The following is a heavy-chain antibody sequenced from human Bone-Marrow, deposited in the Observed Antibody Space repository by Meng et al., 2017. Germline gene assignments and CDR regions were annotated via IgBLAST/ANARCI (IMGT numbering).Heavy chain of an antibody. Sequence: QVQLQELGPGLVGPSDTLTLPCTVSGGSVSSGIYYWSWIRQPPGKGLEWIGYIYYRGSTNYNPSLKSRVTISVDTSKNQFSLKLSSVTAADTAVYYCASLYGVVGASWFDPWGQGTLVTVSS. CDR3: ASLYGVVGASWFDP. CDR1: GGSVSSGIYY. D-gene: IGHD1-26*01. CDR2: IYYRGST. V-gene: IGHV4-61*01. J-gene: IGHJ5*02.